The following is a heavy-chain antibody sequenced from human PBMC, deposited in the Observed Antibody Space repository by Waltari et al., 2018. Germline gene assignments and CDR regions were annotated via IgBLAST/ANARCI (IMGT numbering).Heavy chain of an antibody. CDR1: GDRLSHTNVA. V-gene: IGHV6-1*01. Sequence: QVQLQQSGPRLVKPSQTLSLTCAASGDRLSHTNVAWNWIRQSPSRGLEWLGRAYYRSKWSNDYAVSVKSRIAINPDTSKNEFSLQLNSVTPEDTAVYYCARGRYTAFDYWGQGILVTVSS. J-gene: IGHJ4*02. D-gene: IGHD1-20*01. CDR3: ARGRYTAFDY. CDR2: AYYRSKWSN.